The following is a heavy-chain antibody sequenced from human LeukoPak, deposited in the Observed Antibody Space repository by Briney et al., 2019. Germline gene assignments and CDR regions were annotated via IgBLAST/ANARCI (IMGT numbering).Heavy chain of an antibody. V-gene: IGHV1-46*01. D-gene: IGHD3-22*01. CDR2: INPSGGST. CDR3: ARGPPITMIVVVITPYFDY. J-gene: IGHJ4*02. CDR1: GYTFTTYY. Sequence: ASVKVSCKASGYTFTTYYIHWVRQAPGQGLEWMGFINPSGGSTSYAQKFQGRVTMTRDTSTSTVYMDLSSLRSEDTAVYYCARGPPITMIVVVITPYFDYWGQGTLVTVSS.